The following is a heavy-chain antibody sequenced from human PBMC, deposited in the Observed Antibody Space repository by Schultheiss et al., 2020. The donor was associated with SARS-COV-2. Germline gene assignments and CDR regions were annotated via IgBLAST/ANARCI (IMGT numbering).Heavy chain of an antibody. CDR2: FYHSGST. Sequence: GSLRLSCAVSGYSISSGYFWGWIRQPPGKGLEWIGSFYHSGSTYYNPSLKRRVTISVDTSKNQFSLKLTSVTAADTAVYYCARAFMITFGGWFDPWGQGTQVTVS. CDR1: GYSISSGYF. CDR3: ARAFMITFGGWFDP. V-gene: IGHV4-38-2*01. J-gene: IGHJ5*02. D-gene: IGHD3-16*01.